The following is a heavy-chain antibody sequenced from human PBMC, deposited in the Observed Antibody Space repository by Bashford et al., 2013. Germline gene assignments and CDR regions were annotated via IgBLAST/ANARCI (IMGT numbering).Heavy chain of an antibody. V-gene: IGHV3-33*01. J-gene: IGHJ6*03. CDR1: GFTVSSYG. CDR3: ARSREDYADMDV. D-gene: IGHD5-24*01. CDR2: IWYDGGNK. Sequence: GGSVRLSCAASGFTVSSYGMHWVRQAPGKGLEWVAVIWYDGGNKHYADSVKGRFTISRDNSKNTLYLQMNSLRAEDTAVYYCARSREDYADMDVWGKGTTVTVSS.